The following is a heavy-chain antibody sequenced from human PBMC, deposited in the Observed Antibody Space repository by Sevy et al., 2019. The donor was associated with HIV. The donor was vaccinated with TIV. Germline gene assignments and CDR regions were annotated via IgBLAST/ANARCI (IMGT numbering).Heavy chain of an antibody. CDR1: GGSISSYY. V-gene: IGHV4-4*07. Sequence: SETLSLTCTVSGGSISSYYWSWIRRPAGKGLEWIGRLYTSGSTNDNPSLKSRVTMSVDTSKNQFSLKLSSVTAADTAVYYCARDLHNGGNPHGAFDIWGQGTMVTVSS. CDR3: ARDLHNGGNPHGAFDI. CDR2: LYTSGST. J-gene: IGHJ3*02. D-gene: IGHD2-15*01.